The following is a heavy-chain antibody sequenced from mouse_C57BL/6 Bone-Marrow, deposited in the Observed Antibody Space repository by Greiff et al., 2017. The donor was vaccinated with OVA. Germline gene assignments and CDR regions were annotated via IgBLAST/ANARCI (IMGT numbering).Heavy chain of an antibody. CDR2: ISSGGSYT. Sequence: EVKLMESGGDLVKPGGSLKLSCAASGFTFSSYGMSWVRQTPDKRLEWVATISSGGSYTYYPDSVKGRFTISRDNAKNTLYLQMSSLKSEDTAMYYCARHRVTTVVGVWGQGTSVTVSS. D-gene: IGHD1-1*01. CDR3: ARHRVTTVVGV. V-gene: IGHV5-6*01. CDR1: GFTFSSYG. J-gene: IGHJ4*01.